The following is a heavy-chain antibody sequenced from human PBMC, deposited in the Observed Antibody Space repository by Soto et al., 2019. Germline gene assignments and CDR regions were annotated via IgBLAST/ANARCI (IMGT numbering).Heavy chain of an antibody. CDR1: GGTFSSYD. Sequence: GASVKVSCKASGGTFSSYDISWVRQAPGQGLEWMGGIIPIFGTANYAQKFQGRVTITADESTSTAYMELSSLRSEDTAAYYCASSSDYVYYFDYWGQGTLVTVSS. J-gene: IGHJ4*02. CDR3: ASSSDYVYYFDY. CDR2: IIPIFGTA. D-gene: IGHD4-17*01. V-gene: IGHV1-69*13.